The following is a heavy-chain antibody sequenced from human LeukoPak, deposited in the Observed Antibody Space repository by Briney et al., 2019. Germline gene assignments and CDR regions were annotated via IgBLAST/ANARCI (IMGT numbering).Heavy chain of an antibody. Sequence: GGSLRLSCAASGFTFSSYSMNWVRQAPGKGLEWVSYISSSSSTIYYADSVKGRFTISRDNAKNSLYLQMNSLRAEDTAVYYCARDPHRAAIFGPMDVWGKGTTVTVSS. CDR1: GFTFSSYS. J-gene: IGHJ6*03. D-gene: IGHD3-3*01. V-gene: IGHV3-48*01. CDR2: ISSSSSTI. CDR3: ARDPHRAAIFGPMDV.